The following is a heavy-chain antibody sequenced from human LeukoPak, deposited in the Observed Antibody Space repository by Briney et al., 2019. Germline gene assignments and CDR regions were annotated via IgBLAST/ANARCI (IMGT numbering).Heavy chain of an antibody. CDR1: GGSFSGYY. V-gene: IGHV4-34*01. CDR3: ARRDYGDYSVDY. CDR2: INHSGST. J-gene: IGHJ4*02. D-gene: IGHD4-17*01. Sequence: SETLSLTCAVYGGSFSGYYWSWIRQPPGKGLEWIGEINHSGSTNYNPSLKSRVTISVDTSKNQFSLKLSSVTAADTAMYYCARRDYGDYSVDYWGQGTLVTVSS.